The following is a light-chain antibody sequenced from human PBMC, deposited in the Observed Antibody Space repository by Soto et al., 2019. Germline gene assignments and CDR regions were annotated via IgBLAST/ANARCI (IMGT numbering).Light chain of an antibody. J-gene: IGKJ5*01. V-gene: IGKV1-9*01. CDR1: QDISNY. Sequence: DIQMTQSPSSLSASVGDRVTITCQASQDISNYLNWYQQKPGKAPKLLIYGASTLQSGVPSRFSGSESGAEFTLTISSLQPEDFATYYCQQLHSYPITFGQGTRLEIK. CDR3: QQLHSYPIT. CDR2: GAS.